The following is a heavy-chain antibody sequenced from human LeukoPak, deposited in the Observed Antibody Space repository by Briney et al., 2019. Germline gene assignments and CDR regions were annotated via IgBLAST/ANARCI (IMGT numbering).Heavy chain of an antibody. CDR1: GYTFTGYY. V-gene: IGHV1-2*02. CDR3: AMISLGGVTFIDY. D-gene: IGHD3-16*01. J-gene: IGHJ4*02. Sequence: GASVKVSCKASGYTFTGYYMHWVRQAPGQGLEWMGWINPNSGGTNYAQKFQGRVTMTRDTSISTAYMELSRLRSDDTAVYYCAMISLGGVTFIDYWGQGPLVTVSS. CDR2: INPNSGGT.